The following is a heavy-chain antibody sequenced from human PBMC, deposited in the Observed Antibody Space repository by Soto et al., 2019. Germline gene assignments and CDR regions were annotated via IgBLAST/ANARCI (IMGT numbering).Heavy chain of an antibody. CDR2: ISYSGST. V-gene: IGHV4-59*06. J-gene: IGHJ4*02. D-gene: IGHD3-3*01. CDR3: ARAYDFWSVYYPAQYYFDS. Sequence: SLTCTVSGGSISSYYWSWIRQPPGKGLEWLGYISYSGSTYYNPSLKSRIVISVDTSKNQFSLKLISVTAADTAVYYCARAYDFWSVYYPAQYYFDSWGQGTLVTVSS. CDR1: GGSISSYY.